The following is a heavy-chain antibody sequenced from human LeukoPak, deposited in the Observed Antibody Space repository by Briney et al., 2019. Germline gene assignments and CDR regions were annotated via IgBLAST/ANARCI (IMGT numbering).Heavy chain of an antibody. Sequence: PGGSLRLSCAASGFTFSSYAMNWVRQAPGKGLEWVSAISGSGGSTYYADSVKGRFTISRGNSKNTLFVQMNSLRAEDTAVYYCAKDRNSSGWYFPPDWGQGTLVTVSS. CDR1: GFTFSSYA. J-gene: IGHJ4*02. D-gene: IGHD6-19*01. CDR2: ISGSGGST. CDR3: AKDRNSSGWYFPPD. V-gene: IGHV3-23*01.